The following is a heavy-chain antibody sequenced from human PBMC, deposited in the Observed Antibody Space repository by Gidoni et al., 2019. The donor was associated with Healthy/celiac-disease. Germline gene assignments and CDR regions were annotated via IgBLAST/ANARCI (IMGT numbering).Heavy chain of an antibody. CDR3: ASLIVGATGGVDY. D-gene: IGHD1-26*01. J-gene: IGHJ4*02. CDR1: GGSISSGDYY. CDR2: IYYSGST. V-gene: IGHV4-30-4*01. Sequence: QVQLQESGPGLVKPSQTLSLTCPVSGGSISSGDYYWSWIRQPPGKGLEWIGYIYYSGSTYYNPSLKSRVTISVDTSKNQFSLKLSSVTAADTAVYYCASLIVGATGGVDYWGQGTLVTVSS.